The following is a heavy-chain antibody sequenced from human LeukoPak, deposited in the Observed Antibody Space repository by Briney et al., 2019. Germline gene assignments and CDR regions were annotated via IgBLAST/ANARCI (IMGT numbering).Heavy chain of an antibody. CDR2: IWYDGSNK. Sequence: PGGSLRLSCAASGSTFSSYGMHWVRQAPGQGLGWVSVIWYDGSNKYYADSVKGRFTISRDNSKNTLYLQMNSLRVEDTAVYFCAGAYYDFWSGSFYGMDVWGQGTTVTVSS. J-gene: IGHJ6*02. CDR3: AGAYYDFWSGSFYGMDV. CDR1: GSTFSSYG. D-gene: IGHD3-3*01. V-gene: IGHV3-33*01.